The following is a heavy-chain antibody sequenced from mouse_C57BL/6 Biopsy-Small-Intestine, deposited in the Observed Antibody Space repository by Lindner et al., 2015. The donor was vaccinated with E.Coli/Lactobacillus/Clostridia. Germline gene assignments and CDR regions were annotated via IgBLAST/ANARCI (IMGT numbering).Heavy chain of an antibody. CDR2: INPNSGGT. J-gene: IGHJ1*01. D-gene: IGHD1-1*01. V-gene: IGHV1-18*01. CDR1: GYTLPAYY. Sequence: SVKVSCKASGYTLPAYYLHWVRQAPGQGLEWMGRINPNSGGTNYAQKFQGRVSMTRDTSITTAYMELSGLRSGDTAVYYCARAMGKGHSGTYPTDYDYYFYGLDVWGQGTTVTVSS. CDR3: ARAMGKGHSGTYPTDYDYYFYGLDV.